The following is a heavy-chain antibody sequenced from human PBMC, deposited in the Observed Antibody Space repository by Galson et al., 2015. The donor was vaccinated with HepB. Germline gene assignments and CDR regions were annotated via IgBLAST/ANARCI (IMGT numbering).Heavy chain of an antibody. D-gene: IGHD3-22*01. V-gene: IGHV3-23*01. CDR1: GFTFSSYA. J-gene: IGHJ3*02. Sequence: SLRLSCAASGFTFSSYAMSWVRQAPGKGLEWVSAISGSGGSTYYADSVKGRFTISRDNSKNTLYLQMNSLRAEDTAVYYCAKGSSADSSGYYPDPFDIWGQGTMVTVSS. CDR3: AKGSSADSSGYYPDPFDI. CDR2: ISGSGGST.